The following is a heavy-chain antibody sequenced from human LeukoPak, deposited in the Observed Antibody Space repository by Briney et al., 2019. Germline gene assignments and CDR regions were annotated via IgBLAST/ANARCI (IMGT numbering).Heavy chain of an antibody. V-gene: IGHV3-30*02. J-gene: IGHJ5*02. CDR3: ALFVVVPAATWFDP. Sequence: GGSLRLSCAASGFTFSSYGMHWVRQAPGKGLEWVAFIRYDGSNKYYADSVKGRFTISRDNSKNTLYLQMNSLRAEDTAVYYCALFVVVPAATWFDPWGQGTLVTVSS. CDR2: IRYDGSNK. CDR1: GFTFSSYG. D-gene: IGHD2-2*01.